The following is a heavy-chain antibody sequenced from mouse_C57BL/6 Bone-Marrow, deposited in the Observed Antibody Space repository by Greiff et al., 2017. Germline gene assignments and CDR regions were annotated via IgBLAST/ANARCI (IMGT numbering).Heavy chain of an antibody. CDR2: IYPRSGNT. V-gene: IGHV1-81*01. Sequence: VQLMESGAELARPGASVKLSCKASGYTFTSYGISWVKQRTGQGLEWIGEIYPRSGNTYYNEKFKGKATLTADKSSSTAYMELRSLTSEDSAVYFCARRDYYGSRGNYWGQGTTLTVSS. D-gene: IGHD1-1*01. J-gene: IGHJ2*01. CDR3: ARRDYYGSRGNY. CDR1: GYTFTSYG.